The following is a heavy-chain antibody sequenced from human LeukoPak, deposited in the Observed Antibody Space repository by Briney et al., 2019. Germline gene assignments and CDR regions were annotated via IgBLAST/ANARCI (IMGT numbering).Heavy chain of an antibody. CDR3: ATEGRRRAYSYGSNWFDP. Sequence: ASVKVSCKASVGIFSSYAISWVRQAPGQGLEWMGGIIPIFGTANYAQKFKGRVTTTTDQSTSTAYMDLSTLRPEDTALYYCATEGRRRAYSYGSNWFDPWGQGPLVTVSS. CDR1: VGIFSSYA. D-gene: IGHD5-18*01. J-gene: IGHJ5*02. V-gene: IGHV1-69*05. CDR2: IIPIFGTA.